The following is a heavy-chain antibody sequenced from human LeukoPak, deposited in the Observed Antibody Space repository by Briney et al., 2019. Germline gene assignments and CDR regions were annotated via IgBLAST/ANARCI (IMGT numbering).Heavy chain of an antibody. CDR2: IYYSGST. J-gene: IGHJ4*02. CDR1: GGSISSYY. Sequence: SETLSLTCTVSGGSISSYYWSWIRQPPGKGLEWIGYIYYSGSTNYNPSLKSRVTISVDTSKNQFSLKLSSVTAADTAVYYCARDALKVTMVRRVIRRERERYFDYWGQGTLVTVSS. V-gene: IGHV4-59*01. D-gene: IGHD3-10*01. CDR3: ARDALKVTMVRRVIRRERERYFDY.